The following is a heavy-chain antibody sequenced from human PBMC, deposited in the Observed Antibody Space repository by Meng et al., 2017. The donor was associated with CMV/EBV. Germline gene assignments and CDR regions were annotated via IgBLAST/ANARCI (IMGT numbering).Heavy chain of an antibody. CDR1: GGSFSGYY. Sequence: YGGSFSGYYWSWIRQPPGKGLEWIGEINHSGSTNYNPSLKSRVTISVDTSKNQFSLKLSSVTAADTAVYYCARVTSYNWNHYNGFDPWGQGTLVTVSS. CDR2: INHSGST. J-gene: IGHJ5*02. D-gene: IGHD1-14*01. V-gene: IGHV4-34*01. CDR3: ARVTSYNWNHYNGFDP.